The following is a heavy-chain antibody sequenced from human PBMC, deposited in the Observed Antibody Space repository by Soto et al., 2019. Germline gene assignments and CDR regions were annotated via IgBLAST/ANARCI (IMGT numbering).Heavy chain of an antibody. J-gene: IGHJ6*02. D-gene: IGHD2-2*02. CDR2: IIPIFGTA. Sequence: ASVKVSCKASGGTFSSYAISWVRQAPGQGLEWMGGIIPIFGTANYAQKFQGRVTITADESTSTAYMELSSLRSEDTAVYYCARRPAAIRGYYYGMDVWGQGATVTVSS. CDR1: GGTFSSYA. V-gene: IGHV1-69*13. CDR3: ARRPAAIRGYYYGMDV.